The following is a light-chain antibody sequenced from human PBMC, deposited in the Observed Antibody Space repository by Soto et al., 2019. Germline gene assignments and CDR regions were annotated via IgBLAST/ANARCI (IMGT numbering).Light chain of an antibody. CDR1: SSDVGGYDH. J-gene: IGLJ3*02. V-gene: IGLV2-14*01. CDR2: EVS. Sequence: QSALTQPASVSGSPGQSITISCTGTSSDVGGYDHVSWYQQYPGKAPKLIIYEVSNRPSGLSNRFSGSKSGNTASLTISGLQAEDEADYYCSSFASTNTGVFGGGTKLTVL. CDR3: SSFASTNTGV.